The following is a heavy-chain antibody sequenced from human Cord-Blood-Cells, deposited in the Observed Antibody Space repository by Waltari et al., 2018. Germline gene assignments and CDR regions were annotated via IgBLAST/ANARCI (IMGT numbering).Heavy chain of an antibody. J-gene: IGHJ4*02. V-gene: IGHV3-48*01. Sequence: EVQLVESGGGLVQPGGSLRLSCAASGFTFSSYSMNWVRQAPGKGLEGVSNISRSSSTIYCADSVKGRFTISRDNAKNSLYLQMNSLRAEDTAVYYCARDRGRAGFDYWGQGTLVTVSS. CDR3: ARDRGRAGFDY. CDR2: ISRSSSTI. CDR1: GFTFSSYS. D-gene: IGHD3-16*01.